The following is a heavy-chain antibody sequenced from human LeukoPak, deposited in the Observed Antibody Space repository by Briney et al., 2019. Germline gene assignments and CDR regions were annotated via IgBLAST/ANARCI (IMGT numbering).Heavy chain of an antibody. J-gene: IGHJ4*02. CDR1: GFTFSSYA. Sequence: GGSLRLSCAASGFTFSSYAMHWVRQAPGKGLEWVAVISYDGSNKYYADSVKGRFTISRDNSKNTLYLQMNSLRAEDTAVYYCARYRYSIDYWGQGTLVTVSS. D-gene: IGHD3-16*02. CDR2: ISYDGSNK. CDR3: ARYRYSIDY. V-gene: IGHV3-30*04.